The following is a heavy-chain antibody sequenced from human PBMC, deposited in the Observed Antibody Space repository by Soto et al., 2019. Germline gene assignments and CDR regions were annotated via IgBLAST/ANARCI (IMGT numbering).Heavy chain of an antibody. J-gene: IGHJ6*02. Sequence: NPGGSLKLSCAASGLTFSRYGKNWVRQAPGKGLELVSSISGLSSYIYYADSVKGRFTVSRDNAKNSLYVQMNSLRAEDTAVYYCARDPQQRLADSYYYGMDVWGQGTTVTVSS. CDR3: ARDPQQRLADSYYYGMDV. V-gene: IGHV3-21*06. CDR1: GLTFSRYG. D-gene: IGHD6-25*01. CDR2: ISGLSSYI.